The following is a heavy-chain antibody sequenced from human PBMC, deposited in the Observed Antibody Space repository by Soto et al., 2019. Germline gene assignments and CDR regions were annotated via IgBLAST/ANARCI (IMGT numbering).Heavy chain of an antibody. CDR1: GYTFTGYY. CDR2: ISAYNGNT. CDR3: ARQNYYSGMDV. Sequence: ASLKVSCKASGYTFTGYYMHWVRQAPGQGLEWMGWISAYNGNTNYAQMLQGRATMTTDTSTATAYMEMTSLRSHDTAVYYCARQNYYSGMDVWGQGTTVTVSS. V-gene: IGHV1-18*04. J-gene: IGHJ6*02.